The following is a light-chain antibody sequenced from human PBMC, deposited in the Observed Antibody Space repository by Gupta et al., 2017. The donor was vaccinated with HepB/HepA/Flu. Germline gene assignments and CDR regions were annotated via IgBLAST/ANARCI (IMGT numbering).Light chain of an antibody. Sequence: RAITISCIATSSDVGDYNYVSWYQHHPGKVPKLIIYDVSYRPSGVSNRFSGSKSGNTASLTISGLQTEDDADYYCNSYTTSNTVIFGGGTKLTVL. CDR3: NSYTTSNTVI. J-gene: IGLJ2*01. CDR1: SSDVGDYNY. CDR2: DVS. V-gene: IGLV2-14*03.